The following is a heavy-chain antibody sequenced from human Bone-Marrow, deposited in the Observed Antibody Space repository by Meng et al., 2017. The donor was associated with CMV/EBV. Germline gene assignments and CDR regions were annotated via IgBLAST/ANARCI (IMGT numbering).Heavy chain of an antibody. CDR1: GFTFSSYA. V-gene: IGHV3-30*04. Sequence: LSLTCAASGFTFSSYAMHWVRQAPGKGLEWVAVISYDGSNKYYADSVKGRFTISRDNSKNTLYLQMNSLRAEDTAVYYCARGGKGYDFWSGPMVWGQGTLVTVPS. D-gene: IGHD3-3*01. CDR3: ARGGKGYDFWSGPMV. CDR2: ISYDGSNK. J-gene: IGHJ4*02.